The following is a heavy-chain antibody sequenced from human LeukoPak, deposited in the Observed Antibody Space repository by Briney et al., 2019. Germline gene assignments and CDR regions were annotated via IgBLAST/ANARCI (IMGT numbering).Heavy chain of an antibody. CDR2: ISGSGGST. CDR3: AKDGGRGIAAAGDAFDI. D-gene: IGHD6-13*01. V-gene: IGHV3-23*01. CDR1: GFTFSSYA. Sequence: PGGSLRLSCAASGFTFSSYAMSWVRQAPGKGLEWVSAISGSGGSTYYADSVKGRFTISRDNSKNTLYLQMNSLRAEDTAVYYCAKDGGRGIAAAGDAFDIWGQGTMVTVSS. J-gene: IGHJ3*02.